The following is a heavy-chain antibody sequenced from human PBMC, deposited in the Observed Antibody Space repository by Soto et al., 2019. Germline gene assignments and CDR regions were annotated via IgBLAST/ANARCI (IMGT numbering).Heavy chain of an antibody. J-gene: IGHJ5*02. CDR1: GGSISSGGYY. V-gene: IGHV4-61*08. Sequence: SETLSLTCTVSGGSISSGGYYWSWIRQPPGKGLDWIGYIYYGGSTNYNPSLKSRVAISVDTAKNQFSLKLSSVTAADTAVYYCARDVETNWFDPWGQGTLVTVSS. CDR3: ARDVETNWFDP. CDR2: IYYGGST.